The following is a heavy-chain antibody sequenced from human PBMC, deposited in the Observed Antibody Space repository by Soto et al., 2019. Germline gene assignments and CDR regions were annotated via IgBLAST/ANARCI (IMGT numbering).Heavy chain of an antibody. V-gene: IGHV4-59*01. CDR1: GGSISSYY. CDR2: MYNTGST. CDR3: ARGLWGYYGADCYPLDV. J-gene: IGHJ6*02. D-gene: IGHD2-21*02. Sequence: QVRLQESGPGLVKPSETLSLTCTDSGGSISSYYWSWIRQPPGKGLEWIGYMYNTGSTIYNPYLKTRVTISVDTSKNQFSPKLNYVTAADTAVYYCARGLWGYYGADCYPLDVWGQGTTVTVSS.